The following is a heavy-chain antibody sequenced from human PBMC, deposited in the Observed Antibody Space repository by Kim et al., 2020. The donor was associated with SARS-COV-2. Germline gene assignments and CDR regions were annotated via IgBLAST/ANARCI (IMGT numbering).Heavy chain of an antibody. D-gene: IGHD3-10*01. CDR1: GFTFSSYA. V-gene: IGHV3-30*04. J-gene: IGHJ3*02. CDR2: ISYDGSNK. CDR3: ASFISYGAFDI. Sequence: GGSLRLSCAASGFTFSSYAMHWVRQAPGKGLEWVAVISYDGSNKYYADSVKGRFTISRDNSKNTLYLQMNSLRAEDTAVYYCASFISYGAFDIWGQGTMVTVSS.